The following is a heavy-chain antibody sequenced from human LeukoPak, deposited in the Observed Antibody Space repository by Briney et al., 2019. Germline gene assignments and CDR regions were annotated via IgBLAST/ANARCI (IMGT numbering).Heavy chain of an antibody. D-gene: IGHD5-24*01. J-gene: IGHJ5*02. V-gene: IGHV3-21*01. CDR2: ISSSSSSI. CDR3: AREVIVDGSSSWFDP. Sequence: ISSSSSSIYYADSVKGRFTISRDNAKNSLYLQMNSLRAEDTAVYYCAREVIVDGSSSWFDPWGQGTLVTVSS.